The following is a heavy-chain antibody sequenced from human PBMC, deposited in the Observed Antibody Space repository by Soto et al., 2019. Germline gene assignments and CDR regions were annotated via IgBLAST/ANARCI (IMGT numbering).Heavy chain of an antibody. CDR3: AKLMYYYDTSPGAFDI. J-gene: IGHJ3*02. Sequence: VGSLRLSCAASGFTFSSYGMHWVRQAPGKGLEWVAVISYDGSNKYYADSVKGRFTISRDNSKNTLYLQMNSLRAEDTAVYYCAKLMYYYDTSPGAFDIWGQGTMVNVSS. CDR2: ISYDGSNK. V-gene: IGHV3-30*18. D-gene: IGHD3-22*01. CDR1: GFTFSSYG.